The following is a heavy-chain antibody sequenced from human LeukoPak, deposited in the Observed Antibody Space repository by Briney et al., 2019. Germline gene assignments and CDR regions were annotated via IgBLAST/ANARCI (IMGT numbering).Heavy chain of an antibody. CDR3: ARGSDDFWSGYSPSY. J-gene: IGHJ4*02. CDR2: INPNSGGT. D-gene: IGHD3-3*01. V-gene: IGHV1-2*02. Sequence: ASVKVSCKASGYTFTCYYMHWVRQAPGQGLEWMGWINPNSGGTNYAQKFQGRVTMTRDTSVSTAYIELSRLRSDDTAVYYCARGSDDFWSGYSPSYWGQGTLVTVS. CDR1: GYTFTCYY.